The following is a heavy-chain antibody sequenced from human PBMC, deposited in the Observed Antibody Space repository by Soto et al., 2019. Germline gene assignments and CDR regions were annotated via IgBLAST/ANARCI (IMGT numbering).Heavy chain of an antibody. J-gene: IGHJ4*01. V-gene: IGHV3-23*01. CDR1: GFTFSSYA. D-gene: IGHD2-2*01. CDR3: AKDSYCSSTSCYRDFGY. CDR2: ISGSGGST. Sequence: GSLRLSCVASGFTFSSYAMSWVRQAPGKGLEWVSGISGSGGSTHYADSVKGRFTISRDNSENSLYLQMNSLRAEDTAVYYCAKDSYCSSTSCYRDFGYWGHGTLVTVSS.